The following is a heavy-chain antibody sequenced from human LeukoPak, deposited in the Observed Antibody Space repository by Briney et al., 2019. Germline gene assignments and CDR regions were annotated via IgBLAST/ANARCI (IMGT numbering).Heavy chain of an antibody. CDR2: ISGNSGSI. CDR1: GFTFDHYA. J-gene: IGHJ4*02. V-gene: IGHV3-9*01. CDR3: AKGRGSSSVFDY. D-gene: IGHD6-6*01. Sequence: GGSLRLSCAASGFTFDHYAMHWVRQAPGKGLDWVSGISGNSGSIGYADSLKGRFTISRDNANNSLYLQMNSLRVEDTALYYCAKGRGSSSVFDYWGQGTLVTVSS.